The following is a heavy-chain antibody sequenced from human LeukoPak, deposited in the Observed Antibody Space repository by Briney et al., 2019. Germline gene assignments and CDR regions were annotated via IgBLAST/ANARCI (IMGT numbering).Heavy chain of an antibody. CDR2: IYSGGST. Sequence: GGSLRLSCVASGFTFSDHYMAWVRQAPGKGLEWVSVIYSGGSTHYTDSVKGRFTISRDNSKNTLYLQMISLRAEDTAVYYCAKVRSRAVNNGPSDYWGQGTLVTVSS. V-gene: IGHV3-66*01. CDR1: GFTFSDHY. D-gene: IGHD2-8*01. J-gene: IGHJ4*02. CDR3: AKVRSRAVNNGPSDY.